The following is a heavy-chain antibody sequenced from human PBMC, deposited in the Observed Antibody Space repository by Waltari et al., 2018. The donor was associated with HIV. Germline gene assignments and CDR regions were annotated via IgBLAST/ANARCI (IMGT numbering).Heavy chain of an antibody. D-gene: IGHD2-15*01. CDR3: ARKGAAGFFYFDC. Sequence: QVQLVQSGAEVKKPGASVKVSCTASGYTFTSYPIHWVRQAPGQRLEWMGWINTGNDNTEYSQKFQGRVTIARDTSASTAYMELSSLTSEDTAIYYCARKGAAGFFYFDCWGQGTLVTVSS. V-gene: IGHV1-3*04. CDR1: GYTFTSYP. CDR2: INTGNDNT. J-gene: IGHJ4*02.